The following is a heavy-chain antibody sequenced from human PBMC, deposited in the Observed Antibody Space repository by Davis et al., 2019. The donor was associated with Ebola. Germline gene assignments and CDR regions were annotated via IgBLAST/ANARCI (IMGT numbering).Heavy chain of an antibody. Sequence: GGSLRLSCAASGFTFSSYSMNWVRQAPGKGLEWVAVISYDGSNKYYADSVKGRFTISRDNSKNTLYLQMNSLRAEDTAVYYCAKDRHLATTGDLYYYYYGMDVWGQGTTVTVSS. V-gene: IGHV3-30*18. J-gene: IGHJ6*02. CDR2: ISYDGSNK. D-gene: IGHD4-11*01. CDR1: GFTFSSYS. CDR3: AKDRHLATTGDLYYYYYGMDV.